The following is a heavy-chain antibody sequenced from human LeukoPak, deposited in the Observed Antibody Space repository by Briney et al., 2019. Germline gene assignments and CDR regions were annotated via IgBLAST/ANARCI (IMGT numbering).Heavy chain of an antibody. V-gene: IGHV1-18*01. CDR1: GYTFTSYD. CDR3: ARGDVNHYDYGVTLYFDY. Sequence: ASVKVSCKASGYTFTSYDINWVRQAPGQGLEWMGWISAYNGNTNYAQKLQGRVTMTTDTSTSTAYMELRSLRSDDTAVYYCARGDVNHYDYGVTLYFDYWGQGTLVTVSS. J-gene: IGHJ4*02. D-gene: IGHD4-17*01. CDR2: ISAYNGNT.